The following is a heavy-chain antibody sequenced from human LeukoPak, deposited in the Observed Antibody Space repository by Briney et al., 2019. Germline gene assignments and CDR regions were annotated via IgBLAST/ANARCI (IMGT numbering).Heavy chain of an antibody. CDR3: VRGGSRDGYNLGY. D-gene: IGHD5-24*01. V-gene: IGHV1-69*05. CDR1: GGTFSSYA. CDR2: IIPIFGTA. J-gene: IGHJ4*02. Sequence: SVKVSCKASGGTFSSYAISWVRPAPGQGLEWLGGIIPIFGTANYAQKFQGRVTITTDESTNTAYMELSRLRSEDTAVYYCVRGGSRDGYNLGYWGQGTLVTVSS.